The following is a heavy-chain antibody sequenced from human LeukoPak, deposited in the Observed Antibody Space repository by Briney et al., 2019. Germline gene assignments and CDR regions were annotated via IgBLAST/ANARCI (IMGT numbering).Heavy chain of an antibody. V-gene: IGHV3-23*01. CDR2: ISGGGGST. J-gene: IGHJ3*02. D-gene: IGHD4-17*01. CDR3: AKDRSQGGDYELDDAFDI. Sequence: PGGSLRLSCVASGFTFSSYAMSWVRQAPGKGPEWVSGISGGGGSTYYADSVKGRFTISRDNSKNTLYLQMNSLRAEDTAVYYCAKDRSQGGDYELDDAFDIWGQGTMVTVSS. CDR1: GFTFSSYA.